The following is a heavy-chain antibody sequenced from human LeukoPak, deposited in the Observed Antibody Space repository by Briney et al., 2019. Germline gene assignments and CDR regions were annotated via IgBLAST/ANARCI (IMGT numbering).Heavy chain of an antibody. Sequence: ASVTVSCKASGYTFPIYDINWVRQAPGQRLELMGWMNPNSGNTGYAQKFQGRVTMTRDTSINTAYMELSGLRSEDTAVYYCARVARWNSGSYYSFDYWGQGTLVTVSS. V-gene: IGHV1-8*01. CDR3: ARVARWNSGSYYSFDY. J-gene: IGHJ4*02. D-gene: IGHD1-26*01. CDR1: GYTFPIYD. CDR2: MNPNSGNT.